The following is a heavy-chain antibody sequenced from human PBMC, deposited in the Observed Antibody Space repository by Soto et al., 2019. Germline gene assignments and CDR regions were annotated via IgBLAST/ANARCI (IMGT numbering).Heavy chain of an antibody. J-gene: IGHJ6*03. V-gene: IGHV3-23*01. CDR1: GFTFSSYA. CDR3: AKDGYCSGGSCYLINYYYYYYMDG. D-gene: IGHD2-15*01. Sequence: GGSLRLSCAASGFTFSSYAMSWVRQAPGKGLEWVSAISGSGGSTYYADSVKGRFTISRDNSKNTLYLQMNSLRAEDTAVYYCAKDGYCSGGSCYLINYYYYYYMDGWGTGTTVNVSS. CDR2: ISGSGGST.